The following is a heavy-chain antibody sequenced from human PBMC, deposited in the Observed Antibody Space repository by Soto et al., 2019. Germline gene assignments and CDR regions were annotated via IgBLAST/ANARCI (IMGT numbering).Heavy chain of an antibody. CDR2: IWYDGSNK. D-gene: IGHD2-8*01. Sequence: PGGSLRLSCAASGFTFSSYGMHWVRQAPGKGLEWVAVIWYDGSNKYYADSVKGRFTISRDNSKNTLYLQMNSLRAEDTAVYYCAREHLVLMVYAYFDYWGQGTLVTVSS. CDR3: AREHLVLMVYAYFDY. J-gene: IGHJ4*02. V-gene: IGHV3-33*01. CDR1: GFTFSSYG.